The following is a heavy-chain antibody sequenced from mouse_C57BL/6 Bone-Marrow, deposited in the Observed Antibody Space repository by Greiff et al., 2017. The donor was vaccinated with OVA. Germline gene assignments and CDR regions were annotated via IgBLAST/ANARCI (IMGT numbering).Heavy chain of an antibody. D-gene: IGHD1-1*01. CDR2: IDPANGNT. V-gene: IGHV14-3*01. CDR1: GFNIKNTY. Sequence: VQLQQSVAELVRPGASVKLSCTASGFNIKNTYMHWVKQRPEQGLEWIGRIDPANGNTKYAPKFQGKATITADTSSNTAYLQLSSLTSEDTAIYYCARGPYGSREPLLYAMDYWGQGTSVTVSS. CDR3: ARGPYGSREPLLYAMDY. J-gene: IGHJ4*01.